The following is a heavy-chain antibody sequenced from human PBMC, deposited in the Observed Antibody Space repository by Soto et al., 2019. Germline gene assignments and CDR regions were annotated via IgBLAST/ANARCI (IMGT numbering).Heavy chain of an antibody. J-gene: IGHJ4*02. CDR1: GLTFSGHW. V-gene: IGHV3-7*03. CDR2: IKPDGSET. D-gene: IGHD2-21*02. CDR3: TSRPSGMTYHSVLDF. Sequence: AGGSLRLSCAASGLTFSGHWMTWVRQTPGEGLQWVAAIKPDGSETFYVDSVKGRFTISRDNARNSLFLQMDSLRAEDTAVYYCTSRPSGMTYHSVLDFWGQGTRVTVS.